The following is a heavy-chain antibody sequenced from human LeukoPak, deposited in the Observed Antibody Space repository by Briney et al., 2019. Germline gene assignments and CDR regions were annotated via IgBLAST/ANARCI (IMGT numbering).Heavy chain of an antibody. CDR1: GYSLTNYY. J-gene: IGHJ4*02. Sequence: GASVKVSCKAFGYSLTNYYVHWVRQAPGQGLEWMGEINPSGGSTSYAQKFQGRITVTRDTYTNTVYMDLSSLRSEDTTTYYCASTGSYCSSTSCPSVYWGQGTLVTVSS. CDR3: ASTGSYCSSTSCPSVY. V-gene: IGHV1-46*01. CDR2: INPSGGST. D-gene: IGHD2-2*01.